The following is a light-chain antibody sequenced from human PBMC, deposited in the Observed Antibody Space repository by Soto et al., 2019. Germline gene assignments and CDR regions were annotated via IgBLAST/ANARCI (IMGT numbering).Light chain of an antibody. J-gene: IGKJ4*01. CDR2: GAS. CDR1: QSVSSSY. CDR3: QQYGSSPT. Sequence: EIVLTQSPGTLSLSPGERATLSCRASQSVSSSYLAWYQQKPGQAPRLLIYGASSRATGIPDRFSGSGSGTDFTLTTCRLEPEDFAVYYCQQYGSSPTFGGGTKVEIK. V-gene: IGKV3-20*01.